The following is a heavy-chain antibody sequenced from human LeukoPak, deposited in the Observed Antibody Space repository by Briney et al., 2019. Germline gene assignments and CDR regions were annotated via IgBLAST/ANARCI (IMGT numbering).Heavy chain of an antibody. Sequence: SGGSLRLSCAASGFTVSSNYMSWVRQAPGKGLEWVSVIYSGGDTYYPDSLKGRFTISRDNSKNTLYLQMNSLRAEDTAVYYCARDQGWIAVAAAYYFDYWGQGTLVTVSS. D-gene: IGHD6-19*01. CDR1: GFTVSSNY. CDR2: IYSGGDT. CDR3: ARDQGWIAVAAAYYFDY. J-gene: IGHJ4*02. V-gene: IGHV3-66*01.